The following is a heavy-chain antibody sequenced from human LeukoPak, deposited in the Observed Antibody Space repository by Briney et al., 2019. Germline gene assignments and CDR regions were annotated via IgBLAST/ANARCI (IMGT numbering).Heavy chain of an antibody. D-gene: IGHD4-17*01. Sequence: ASVKVSCKASGYTFTSYDINWVRQATGQGLEWMGWMNPNSGNTGYAQKFQGRVTMTRNTSISTAYMELSSLRSEDTAVYYCARGGRVASYGDYEHYYYYYMDVWGKGTTVTISS. CDR3: ARGGRVASYGDYEHYYYYYMDV. CDR2: MNPNSGNT. CDR1: GYTFTSYD. J-gene: IGHJ6*03. V-gene: IGHV1-8*01.